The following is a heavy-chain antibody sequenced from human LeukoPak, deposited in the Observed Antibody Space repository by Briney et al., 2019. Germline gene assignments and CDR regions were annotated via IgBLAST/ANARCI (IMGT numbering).Heavy chain of an antibody. CDR3: ARGNFRRDGYNFDY. D-gene: IGHD5-24*01. V-gene: IGHV3-33*08. J-gene: IGHJ4*02. CDR2: IWYDGSNK. CDR1: GFTFSDYY. Sequence: GGSLKLSCAASGFTFSDYYMTWVRQAPGKGLEWVAVIWYDGSNKYYADSVKGRFTISRDNSKNTLYLQMNSLRAEDTAVFYCARGNFRRDGYNFDYRGQGTLVTVSS.